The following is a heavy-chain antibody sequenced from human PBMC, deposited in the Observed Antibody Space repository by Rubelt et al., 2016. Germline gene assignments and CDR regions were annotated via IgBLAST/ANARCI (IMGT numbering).Heavy chain of an antibody. V-gene: IGHV1-8*01. D-gene: IGHD3-22*01. CDR2: MNPNSGNT. J-gene: IGHJ6*02. CDR3: ARPYYYDSSGDYGMDV. Sequence: VKVSCKASGYTFTSYDINWVRQATGQGLEWMGWMNPNSGNTGYAQKFQGRVTMTRNTSISTAYMELSSLRTEDTAVYYCARPYYYDSSGDYGMDVWGQGTTVTVSS. CDR1: GYTFTSYD.